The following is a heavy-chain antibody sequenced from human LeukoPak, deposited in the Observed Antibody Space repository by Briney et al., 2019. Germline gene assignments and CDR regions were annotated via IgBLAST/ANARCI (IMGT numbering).Heavy chain of an antibody. J-gene: IGHJ4*02. Sequence: GGSLILSCAAFGFTFSSYGMHWVRQTPGKGLEWVAFIRHDGSYQQYADSVKGRFTVSRDNSKDMVYLQMNSLRTEDTAVYYCAKNRDSSDYPRDFDFWGQGTLVTVSS. CDR1: GFTFSSYG. V-gene: IGHV3-30*02. CDR3: AKNRDSSDYPRDFDF. D-gene: IGHD3-22*01. CDR2: IRHDGSYQ.